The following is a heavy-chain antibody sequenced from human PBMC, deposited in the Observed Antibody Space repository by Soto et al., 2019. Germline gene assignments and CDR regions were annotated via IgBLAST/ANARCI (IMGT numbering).Heavy chain of an antibody. CDR1: GYTFTSYG. D-gene: IGHD2-15*01. V-gene: IGHV1-18*01. Sequence: QVQLVQSGAEVKKPGASVKVSCKASGYTFTSYGISWVRQAPGQGLELMGWISAYNGNTNYAQKLQGRVTMTTDTSTSTADMELRSLRSDDTAVYYCASQGVYCSGGSCYSDDAFDIWGQGTMVTVSS. J-gene: IGHJ3*02. CDR3: ASQGVYCSGGSCYSDDAFDI. CDR2: ISAYNGNT.